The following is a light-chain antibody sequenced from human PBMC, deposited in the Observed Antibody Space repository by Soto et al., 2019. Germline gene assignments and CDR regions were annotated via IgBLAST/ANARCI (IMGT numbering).Light chain of an antibody. Sequence: QSALTQPRSVSGSPGQSVTISRTGTSSDVGGYNYVSWYQQHPGKAPKLMIYDVTKRPSGVPDRFSGSKSGNTASLTISGLQAEDEADYFCCSYAGSSTFVVFGGGTKLTVL. J-gene: IGLJ2*01. V-gene: IGLV2-11*01. CDR3: CSYAGSSTFVV. CDR2: DVT. CDR1: SSDVGGYNY.